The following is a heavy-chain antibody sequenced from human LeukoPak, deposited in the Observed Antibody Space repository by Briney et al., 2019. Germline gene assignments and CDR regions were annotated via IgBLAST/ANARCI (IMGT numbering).Heavy chain of an antibody. D-gene: IGHD6-19*01. CDR2: IYPGDSDT. CDR3: ARRAYSSGWYVGY. Sequence: GESLKISCKGSGYSFTSYRIGWVRQMPGKGLEWMGIIYPGDSDTRYSPSFQGQVTISADKSISTAYLQWSSLKASDTAMYYCARRAYSSGWYVGYWGQGTLVTVSS. J-gene: IGHJ4*02. CDR1: GYSFTSYR. V-gene: IGHV5-51*01.